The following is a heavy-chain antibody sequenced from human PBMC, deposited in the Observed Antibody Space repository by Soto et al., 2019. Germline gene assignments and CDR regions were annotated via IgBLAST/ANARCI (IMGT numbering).Heavy chain of an antibody. D-gene: IGHD1-1*01. CDR1: GGSITTGGRY. J-gene: IGHJ3*02. CDR2: IYYSGNI. CDR3: AQALVFTGGDGFDI. Sequence: QVRLQEWGPGLVKPSQTLSLKCSVSGGSITTGGRYWSWIRQLPGKGLEWIGDIYYSGNIYYNASPKSRVTISVEAAKNQFSLKLSSVTAADTAVYYCAQALVFTGGDGFDIWGQGRLVTVSS. V-gene: IGHV4-31*02.